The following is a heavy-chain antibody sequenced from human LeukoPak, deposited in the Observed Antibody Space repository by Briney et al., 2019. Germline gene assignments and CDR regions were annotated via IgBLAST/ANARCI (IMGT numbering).Heavy chain of an antibody. CDR1: GFTFSSYA. CDR2: MSYDGTNI. J-gene: IGHJ4*02. Sequence: PGKSLRLSCAASGFTFSSYAMHWARQAPGRRPEWVAVMSYDGTNIFYSDSVKGRFTISRDNSKNTLFLQMNSLRAEDTAVYYCARDRESSSKGHFDYWGQGTLVTVSS. D-gene: IGHD2-15*01. V-gene: IGHV3-30-3*01. CDR3: ARDRESSSKGHFDY.